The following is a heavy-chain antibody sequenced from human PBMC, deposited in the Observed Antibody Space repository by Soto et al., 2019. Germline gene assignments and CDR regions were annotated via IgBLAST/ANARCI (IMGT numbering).Heavy chain of an antibody. V-gene: IGHV3-30*18. J-gene: IGHJ4*02. Sequence: GGSLRLSCAASGFTFSNYAMHWVRQAPGKGLEWVALTSYDGNNEYYTDSVKGRFTISRDNSKNTLFLQMNSPRPEDTAVYYCAKDKGVFDWATSYFDYWGQGALVTVSS. D-gene: IGHD3-9*01. CDR1: GFTFSNYA. CDR2: TSYDGNNE. CDR3: AKDKGVFDWATSYFDY.